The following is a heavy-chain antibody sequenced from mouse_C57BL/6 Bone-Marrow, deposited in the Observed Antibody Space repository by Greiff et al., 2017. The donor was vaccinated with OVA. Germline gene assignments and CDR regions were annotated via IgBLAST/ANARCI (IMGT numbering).Heavy chain of an antibody. V-gene: IGHV5-6*01. J-gene: IGHJ3*01. CDR2: ISSGGSYT. CDR1: GFTFSSYG. Sequence: EVQRVESGGDLVKPGGSLKLSCAASGFTFSSYGMSWVRQTPDKRLEWVATISSGGSYTYYPDSVKGRFTISRDNAKNTLYLQMSSLKSEDTAMYYCARLLTPFAYWGQGTLVTVSA. D-gene: IGHD4-1*01. CDR3: ARLLTPFAY.